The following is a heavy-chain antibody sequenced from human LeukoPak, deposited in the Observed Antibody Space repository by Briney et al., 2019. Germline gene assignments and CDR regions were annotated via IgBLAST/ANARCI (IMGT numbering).Heavy chain of an antibody. V-gene: IGHV1-46*01. CDR3: ASLSGYSSSWSDY. CDR2: INPSGGST. CDR1: GGTFSSYA. D-gene: IGHD6-13*01. Sequence: ASVKVSCKASGGTFSSYAISWVRQAPGQGLEWMGIINPSGGSTSYAQKFQGRVTMTRDTSTSTVYMELSSLRSEDTAVYYCASLSGYSSSWSDYWGQGTLVTVSS. J-gene: IGHJ4*02.